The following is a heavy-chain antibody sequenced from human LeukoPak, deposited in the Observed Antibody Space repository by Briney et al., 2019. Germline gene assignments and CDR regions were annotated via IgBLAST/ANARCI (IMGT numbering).Heavy chain of an antibody. CDR2: IYYSGST. CDR3: ARDRGVGATPFDY. Sequence: SETLSLTCTVSGGSMSSSSYYWGWIRQPPGKGLEWIGSIYYSGSTYYNPSLKSRVTISVDTSKNQFSLKLSSVTAADTAVYYCARDRGVGATPFDYWGQGTLVTVSS. J-gene: IGHJ4*02. D-gene: IGHD1-26*01. V-gene: IGHV4-39*07. CDR1: GGSMSSSSYY.